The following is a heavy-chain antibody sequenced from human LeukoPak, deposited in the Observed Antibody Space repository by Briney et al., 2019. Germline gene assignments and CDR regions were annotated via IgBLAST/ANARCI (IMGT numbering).Heavy chain of an antibody. CDR3: AKDRGSVAVAGLYYFDF. D-gene: IGHD6-19*01. J-gene: IGHJ4*02. Sequence: RGSLRLSCAASGFTSSNYGKHWVRQAPGKGLEWVAVISYDGSNKYYADSVKGRFTISRDNSKNTLYVQMNSLRAEDTAVYYCAKDRGSVAVAGLYYFDFWGEGTLVTVSS. V-gene: IGHV3-30*18. CDR2: ISYDGSNK. CDR1: GFTSSNYG.